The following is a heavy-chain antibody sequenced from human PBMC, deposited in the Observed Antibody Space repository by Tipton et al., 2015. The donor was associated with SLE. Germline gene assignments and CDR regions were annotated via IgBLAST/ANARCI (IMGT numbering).Heavy chain of an antibody. D-gene: IGHD3-3*02. CDR3: ARTAVLAAIMMDV. Sequence: TLSLTCTVSGASIRTHYWSWIRQPPGKGLEWIGYISYTGNTNFNPSLKSRVTMSVATSKNQFSLRLTSVTAADTAVYYCARTAVLAAIMMDVWGQGTTVTVSS. V-gene: IGHV4-59*11. CDR2: ISYTGNT. J-gene: IGHJ6*02. CDR1: GASIRTHY.